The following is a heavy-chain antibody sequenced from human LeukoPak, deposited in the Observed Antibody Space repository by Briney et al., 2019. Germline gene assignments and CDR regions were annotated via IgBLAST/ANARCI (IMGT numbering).Heavy chain of an antibody. CDR3: ARPPYYYDSSGYFFGAFDI. Sequence: PSETLSLTCTVSGGSITSSSSFWVWVRQPPGKGLEWIGNIYYGDSTYYNPSLKSRVTISVDTSKNQFSLKLSSVTAADTAVYYCARPPYYYDSSGYFFGAFDIWGQGTMVTVSS. CDR2: IYYGDST. D-gene: IGHD3-22*01. CDR1: GGSITSSSSF. J-gene: IGHJ3*02. V-gene: IGHV4-39*01.